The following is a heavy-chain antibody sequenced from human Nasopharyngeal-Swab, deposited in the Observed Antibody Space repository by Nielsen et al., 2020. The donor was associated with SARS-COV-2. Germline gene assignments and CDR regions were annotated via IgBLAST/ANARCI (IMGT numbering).Heavy chain of an antibody. CDR2: ISWNSGVK. D-gene: IGHD3-22*01. CDR3: AKGQDESSCYSGYYYYGMDV. CDR1: GFNFDDSG. Sequence: GGSLRLSCAATGFNFDDSGMHWVRQVPGQGLEWVAGISWNSGVKGYADSVKGRFTISRDNAKNSVYLQMNSLKHEDTGFYYCAKGQDESSCYSGYYYYGMDVWGRGTTVIVSS. V-gene: IGHV3-9*01. J-gene: IGHJ6*02.